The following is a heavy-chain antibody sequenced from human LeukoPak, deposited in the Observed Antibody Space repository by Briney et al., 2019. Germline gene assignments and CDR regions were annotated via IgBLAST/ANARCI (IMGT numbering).Heavy chain of an antibody. V-gene: IGHV3-23*01. J-gene: IGHJ4*02. CDR2: TSGSGGRT. CDR1: GFTFSSYA. CDR3: AKDSASITIFGVVISSVY. Sequence: GGSLRLSCAASGFTFSSYAMSWFRQAPGKGLEWVSATSGSGGRTYYADSVKGRFTISRDNSKNTLYLQMNSLRAEDTAVYYCAKDSASITIFGVVISSVYWGQGTLVTVSS. D-gene: IGHD3-3*01.